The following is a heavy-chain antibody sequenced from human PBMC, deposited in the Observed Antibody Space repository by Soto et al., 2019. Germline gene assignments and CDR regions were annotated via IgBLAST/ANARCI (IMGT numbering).Heavy chain of an antibody. J-gene: IGHJ4*02. CDR3: ARRWNYYLDL. D-gene: IGHD1-1*01. V-gene: IGHV3-33*05. CDR2: ISYDGSD. Sequence: QMQLVESGGGVVQPGRSLRLSCVASGFPFREFGMHWVRQAPGKGLEWVALISYDGSDYADSVKGRFTISRDDSRDTLFLHMDNLRPDDTGVYYCARRWNYYLDLWVQGTLVAVSS. CDR1: GFPFREFG.